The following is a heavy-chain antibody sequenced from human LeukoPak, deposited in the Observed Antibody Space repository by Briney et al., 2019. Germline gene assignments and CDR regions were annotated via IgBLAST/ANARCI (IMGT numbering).Heavy chain of an antibody. Sequence: GTSLRLSCAASGFTFSSYAMHWVRQAPGKGLEWVAVISYDGSNKYYADSVKGRFTISRDDSKNTLYLQMNSLRVEDTAVYYCARDLSGSYFDGPFDYWGQGTLVTVSS. CDR1: GFTFSSYA. V-gene: IGHV3-30-3*01. D-gene: IGHD1-26*01. CDR3: ARDLSGSYFDGPFDY. CDR2: ISYDGSNK. J-gene: IGHJ4*02.